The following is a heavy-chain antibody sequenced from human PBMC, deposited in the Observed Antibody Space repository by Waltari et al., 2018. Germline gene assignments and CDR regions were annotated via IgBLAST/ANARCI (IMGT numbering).Heavy chain of an antibody. CDR3: ARALRLGELSPDYYFDY. J-gene: IGHJ4*02. CDR1: GYSISSGYY. D-gene: IGHD3-16*02. CDR2: IYHSGST. Sequence: QVQLQESGPGLVKPSETLSLTCAVSGYSISSGYYWGWIRQPPGKGLEWIGSIYHSGSTYYNPSLKSRGTISVDTSKNQFSLKLSSVTAADTAVYYCARALRLGELSPDYYFDYWGQGTLVTVSS. V-gene: IGHV4-38-2*01.